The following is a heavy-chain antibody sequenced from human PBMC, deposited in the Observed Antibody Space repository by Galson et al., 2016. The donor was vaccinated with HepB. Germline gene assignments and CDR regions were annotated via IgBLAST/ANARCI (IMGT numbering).Heavy chain of an antibody. D-gene: IGHD5-18*01. J-gene: IGHJ4*02. CDR1: GASISNKNW. V-gene: IGHV4-4*02. Sequence: ETLSLTCVVSGASISNKNWWNWVRQPPGKGLEWIGHVSYSGFIKYNPSLESRVTISADMSKNQFFLKLTSVTAADTAVYYCARGRGYSSYGFAFWGQGILVTVSS. CDR3: ARGRGYSSYGFAF. CDR2: VSYSGFI.